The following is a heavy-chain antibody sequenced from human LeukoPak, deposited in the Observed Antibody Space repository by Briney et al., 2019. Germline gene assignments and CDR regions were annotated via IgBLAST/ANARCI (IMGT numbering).Heavy chain of an antibody. CDR3: APLGVTTWLDY. J-gene: IGHJ4*02. D-gene: IGHD4-17*01. CDR1: GFTVSSNA. CDR2: IGGTSGGT. Sequence: GVSLRLSCAASGFTVSSNAMSWVRQAPGKGLEWVSAIGGTSGGTYYADSVKGRFTISRDNSKNTLYLQMNSLRAEDTAVYYCAPLGVTTWLDYWGQGTLVTVSS. V-gene: IGHV3-23*01.